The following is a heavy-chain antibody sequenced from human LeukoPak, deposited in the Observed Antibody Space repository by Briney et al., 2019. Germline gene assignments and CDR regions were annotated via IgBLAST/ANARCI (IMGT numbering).Heavy chain of an antibody. CDR2: IYYSGST. CDR3: ARDAPWYSSSWYAVDAFDI. V-gene: IGHV4-31*03. Sequence: SQTLSLTCTVSGGSISSGGYYWSWIRQHPGKGLEWIGYIYYSGSTYYNPSLKSRVTISVDTSKNQFSLKLSSVTAADTAVYYCARDAPWYSSSWYAVDAFDIWGQGTMVTVSS. D-gene: IGHD6-13*01. J-gene: IGHJ3*02. CDR1: GGSISSGGYY.